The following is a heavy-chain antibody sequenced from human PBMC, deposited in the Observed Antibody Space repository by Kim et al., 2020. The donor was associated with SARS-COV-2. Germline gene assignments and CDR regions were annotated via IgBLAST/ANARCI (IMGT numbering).Heavy chain of an antibody. D-gene: IGHD6-25*01. V-gene: IGHV3-23*01. J-gene: IGHJ4*03. CDR3: RKSGSIDS. CDR2: INSIDDNT. Sequence: GGSLRLSCAASGFTFSDYAMNWVRQAPGQGLEWISSINSIDDNTYYADSVKGRFTISRDNSKNTVYLQMNSLRADDTAVYYCRKSGSIDSWGHGSLVTVSS. CDR1: GFTFSDYA.